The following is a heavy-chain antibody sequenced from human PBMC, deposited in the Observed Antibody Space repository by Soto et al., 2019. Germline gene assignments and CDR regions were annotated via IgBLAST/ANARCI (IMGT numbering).Heavy chain of an antibody. V-gene: IGHV3-23*01. CDR2: FSRSNGVA. J-gene: IGHJ4*02. D-gene: IGHD2-15*01. CDR1: GFTFSHYT. CDR3: ANGGLHGSIDGGLSYFHH. Sequence: EVQMLESGGYLVQPGGSLRVSCASGFTFSHYTMAWVRQAPGKGLEWVSGFSRSNGVAYYADSVKGRFTISRDNSKNTVFLQMNSRIAEDTAVYYCANGGLHGSIDGGLSYFHHWDQGTLVNVSS.